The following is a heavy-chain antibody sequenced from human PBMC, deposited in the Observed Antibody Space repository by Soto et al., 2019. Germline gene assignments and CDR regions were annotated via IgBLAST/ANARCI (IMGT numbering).Heavy chain of an antibody. V-gene: IGHV5-51*01. D-gene: IGHD1-1*01. CDR2: INPHDSDV. CDR1: GYTFTSYW. CDR3: TRQMIQPQTRYTMDV. Sequence: PGESLKISCKASGYTFTSYWLGWVRQMPGKGPEWMGIINPHDSDVRYSPSFQGQVTISADKAISTVYLRWNSLKASDTAMYFCTRQMIQPQTRYTMDVWGPATTVTVS. J-gene: IGHJ6*02.